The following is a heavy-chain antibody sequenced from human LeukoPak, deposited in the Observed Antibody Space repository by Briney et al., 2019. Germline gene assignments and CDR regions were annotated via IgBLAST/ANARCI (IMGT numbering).Heavy chain of an antibody. Sequence: TPSETLSLTCTVSGGSISSSTYYWGWIRQPPGKGLEWIGSIYSSGTTYYNPPLESRVTISVDTSKNQFSLKLSSVTAADTAVYYCARRYGYDTDYWGQGTLVTVSS. V-gene: IGHV4-39*01. CDR2: IYSSGTT. CDR1: GGSISSSTYY. CDR3: ARRYGYDTDY. D-gene: IGHD3-22*01. J-gene: IGHJ4*02.